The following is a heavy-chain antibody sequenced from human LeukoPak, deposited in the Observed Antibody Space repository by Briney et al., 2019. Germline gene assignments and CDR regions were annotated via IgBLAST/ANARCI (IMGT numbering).Heavy chain of an antibody. D-gene: IGHD3-9*01. V-gene: IGHV3-23*01. Sequence: GGSLRLSCAASGFTFSSYAMSWVRQAPGKGLEWVSAISGSSGSTYYADSVKGRFTISRDNSKNTLYLQMNSLRAEDTAVYYCAKSFLANVEVTGYELDYWGQGTLVTVSS. CDR3: AKSFLANVEVTGYELDY. CDR1: GFTFSSYA. J-gene: IGHJ4*02. CDR2: ISGSSGST.